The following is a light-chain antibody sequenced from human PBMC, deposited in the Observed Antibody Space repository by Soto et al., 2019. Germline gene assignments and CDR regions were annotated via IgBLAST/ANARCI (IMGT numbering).Light chain of an antibody. Sequence: DIQMTQSPSTLSGSVGARVTITCRASQTISSWLAWYQQKPGKAPKLLIYAASNLYTGVPSRFSGRRSGTEFTLTISSLQPEDFASYYCLQDYGDSWTFGQGTKVDI. V-gene: IGKV1-5*01. CDR2: AAS. CDR1: QTISSW. CDR3: LQDYGDSWT. J-gene: IGKJ1*01.